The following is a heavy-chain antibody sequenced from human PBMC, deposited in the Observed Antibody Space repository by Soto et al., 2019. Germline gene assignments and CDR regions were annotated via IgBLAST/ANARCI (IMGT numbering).Heavy chain of an antibody. CDR3: ARARRGLTFGLDP. Sequence: SETLSLTCTVSGGSISSGDYYWSWIRQPPGKGLEWIGYIYYSGSTYYNPSLKSRVTISVDTSKNQFSLKLSSVTAADTAVYYGARARRGLTFGLDPWGQGTLVTVSS. CDR2: IYYSGST. J-gene: IGHJ5*02. V-gene: IGHV4-30-4*01. CDR1: GGSISSGDYY. D-gene: IGHD3-16*01.